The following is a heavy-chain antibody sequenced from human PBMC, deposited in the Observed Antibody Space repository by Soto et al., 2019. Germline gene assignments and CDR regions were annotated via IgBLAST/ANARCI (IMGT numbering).Heavy chain of an antibody. V-gene: IGHV6-1*01. CDR1: GDSVSSNSAA. CDR3: AIVLGSSGSEFDS. Sequence: SQTLSLTCAISGDSVSSNSAAWNWIRQSPSRGLEWLGRTYYRSKWYNDYAVSVKSRITINPDTSKNQFSLQLNSVTPEDTAVDYVAIVLGSSGSEFDSWGQGTLVTVSS. J-gene: IGHJ5*01. D-gene: IGHD6-19*01. CDR2: TYYRSKWYN.